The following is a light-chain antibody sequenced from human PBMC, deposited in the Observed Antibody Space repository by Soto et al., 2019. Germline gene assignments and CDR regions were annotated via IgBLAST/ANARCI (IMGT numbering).Light chain of an antibody. J-gene: IGLJ2*01. CDR2: SNN. CDR3: AAWDDSLTANVV. CDR1: SSNIGSNH. V-gene: IGLV1-47*01. Sequence: QSVLTQPPSASGTPGQTVTMSCSGSSSNIGSNHVYWYQQFPGTAPKLLIYSNNQRPSGVPDRFSGSKSGTSASLASSGLRSEDEAYYYCAAWDDSLTANVVFGGGTKLTVL.